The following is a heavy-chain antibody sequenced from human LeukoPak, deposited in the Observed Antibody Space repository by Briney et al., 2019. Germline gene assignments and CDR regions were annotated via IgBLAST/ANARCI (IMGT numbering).Heavy chain of an antibody. CDR1: GFTFSSYA. CDR3: AKDTSIVGATTLAY. Sequence: PGGSLRLSCAASGFTFSSYAMSWVRQAPGKGLEWVSAISGSGGSTYYADSVKGRFTISRDNSKNTLYLQMNSLRAEDTAVYYCAKDTSIVGATTLAYWGQGTLVTVSS. J-gene: IGHJ4*02. CDR2: ISGSGGST. V-gene: IGHV3-23*01. D-gene: IGHD1-26*01.